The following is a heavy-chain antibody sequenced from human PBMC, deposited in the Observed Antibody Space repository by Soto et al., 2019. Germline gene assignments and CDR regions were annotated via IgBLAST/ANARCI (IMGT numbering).Heavy chain of an antibody. CDR2: ISPYNGHT. D-gene: IGHD2-2*01. J-gene: IGHJ6*02. CDR3: ARDLTIVPATHPRLENYGMDV. CDR1: GYSFTSYG. Sequence: ASVKVSCKASGYSFTSYGISWVRRAPGQGLEWMGWISPYNGHTQFVERFQGRVTMTTDTSTKTAYMELRNLRTDDTAHYYCARDLTIVPATHPRLENYGMDVWGQGTTVTVSS. V-gene: IGHV1-18*01.